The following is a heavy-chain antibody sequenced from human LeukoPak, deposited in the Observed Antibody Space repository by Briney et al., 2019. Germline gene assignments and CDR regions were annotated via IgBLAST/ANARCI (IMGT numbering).Heavy chain of an antibody. Sequence: SQTLSLTCTVSGGSISSGGYYWGWIRQHPGKGLEWIGYIYYSGSTHYNPSLKSRVTMSVDTSKNQISLNLNSMTAADTALYYCARDIWGSSTWGPGTLVTVSS. D-gene: IGHD3-16*01. CDR2: IYYSGST. J-gene: IGHJ5*02. CDR3: ARDIWGSST. CDR1: GGSISSGGYY. V-gene: IGHV4-31*03.